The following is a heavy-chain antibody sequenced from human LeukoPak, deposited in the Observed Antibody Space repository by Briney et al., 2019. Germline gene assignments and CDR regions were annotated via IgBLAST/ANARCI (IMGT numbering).Heavy chain of an antibody. V-gene: IGHV4-34*01. CDR2: INHSGST. CDR1: GGSFSGYY. CDR3: ASPRGYPGYFQH. J-gene: IGHJ1*01. Sequence: SETLSLTCAVYGGSFSGYYWSWIRQPPGKGLEWIGEINHSGSTNYNPSLKSRVTISVDTSKNQFSLKLSSVTAADTAVYYCASPRGYPGYFQHWGQGTLVTVSS. D-gene: IGHD1-1*01.